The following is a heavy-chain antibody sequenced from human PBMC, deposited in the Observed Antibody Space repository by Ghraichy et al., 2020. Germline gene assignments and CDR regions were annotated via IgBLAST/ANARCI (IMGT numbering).Heavy chain of an antibody. V-gene: IGHV4-30-4*07. CDR1: GGPVNSGGYS. J-gene: IGHJ2*01. D-gene: IGHD4-23*01. Sequence: SDTLSLTCGVSGGPVNSGGYSWSWIRQSPGKGLQWIGHFYYSGTTYYNPSLTSRVTISVDKSKNQFSLKLSSVTAADTAVYYCAREEGYGGKGYFDLWGRGTLVTVSS. CDR2: FYYSGTT. CDR3: AREEGYGGKGYFDL.